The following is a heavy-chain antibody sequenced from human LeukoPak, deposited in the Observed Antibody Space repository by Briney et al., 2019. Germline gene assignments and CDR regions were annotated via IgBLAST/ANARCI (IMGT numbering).Heavy chain of an antibody. V-gene: IGHV3-23*01. CDR1: GFTFSSYA. CDR3: AKEQWLASEGNH. CDR2: ISGSGGNT. D-gene: IGHD6-19*01. J-gene: IGHJ5*02. Sequence: GGSLRLSCAASGFTFSSYAMSWVRQAPGKGLEWVSTISGSGGNTYYADSVKGRFTISRDNSKNTLYLQMNSLRAEDTALYYCAKEQWLASEGNHWGQGTLVTVSS.